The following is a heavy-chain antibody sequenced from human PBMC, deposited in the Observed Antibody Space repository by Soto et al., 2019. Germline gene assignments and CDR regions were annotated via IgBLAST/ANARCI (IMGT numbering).Heavy chain of an antibody. Sequence: QVQLVESGGGAVQPGRSLRLSCAASGFTFSSYAMHWVRQAPGKGLEWVAVISYDGSNKYYADSVKGRFTISRDNSKNTLYLQMNSLRAEDTAVYYCARDRLGVGAPNFDYWGQGTLVTVSS. CDR2: ISYDGSNK. J-gene: IGHJ4*02. CDR3: ARDRLGVGAPNFDY. V-gene: IGHV3-30-3*01. CDR1: GFTFSSYA. D-gene: IGHD1-26*01.